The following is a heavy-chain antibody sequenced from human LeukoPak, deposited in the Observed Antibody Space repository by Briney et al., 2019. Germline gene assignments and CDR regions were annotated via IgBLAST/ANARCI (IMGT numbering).Heavy chain of an antibody. CDR3: ARHSHYYGSGSFN. J-gene: IGHJ4*02. CDR2: IYPGDSDT. D-gene: IGHD3-10*01. CDR1: GYSFTSYW. V-gene: IGHV5-51*01. Sequence: GESLKISCKGSGYSFTSYWIGWVRQMPGKGLEWMGIIYPGDSDTRYSPSFQGQVTISADKSISTAYLQWSSLKASDTAMYYCARHSHYYGSGSFNWGQGTLVTVSS.